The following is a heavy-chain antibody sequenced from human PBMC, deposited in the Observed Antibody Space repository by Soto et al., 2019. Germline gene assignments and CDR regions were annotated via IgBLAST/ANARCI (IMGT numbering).Heavy chain of an antibody. CDR2: INPSGGST. CDR3: ARVLGSSGYYYVHAFDI. Sequence: XTGKVACKASGDSFTSYYMHWVRQAPGQGLEWMGIINPSGGSTSYAQKFQGRVTMTRDTSTSTVYMELSSLRSEDTAVYYCARVLGSSGYYYVHAFDIWGQGTMVTVSS. J-gene: IGHJ3*02. D-gene: IGHD3-22*01. CDR1: GDSFTSYY. V-gene: IGHV1-46*01.